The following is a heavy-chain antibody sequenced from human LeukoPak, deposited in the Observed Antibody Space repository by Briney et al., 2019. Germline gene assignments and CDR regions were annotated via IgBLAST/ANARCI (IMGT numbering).Heavy chain of an antibody. J-gene: IGHJ5*02. CDR1: AASMSSNY. CDR2: IYHSGNT. Sequence: SETLSLTCNVSAASMSSNYWSWIRQPPGKGLEWIGYIYHSGNTNYSPSLESRVTMSVDESKNQFSLSEHFVSAADAAVYYCASTRRSAVAGRFCSWGQGTLVTVSS. CDR3: ASTRRSAVAGRFCS. V-gene: IGHV4-4*09. D-gene: IGHD6-19*01.